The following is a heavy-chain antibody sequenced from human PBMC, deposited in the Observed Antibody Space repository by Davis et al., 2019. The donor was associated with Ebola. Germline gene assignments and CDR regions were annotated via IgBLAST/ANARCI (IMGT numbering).Heavy chain of an antibody. CDR1: GGSVSSGSYY. Sequence: SETLSLTCTVSGGSVSSGSYYWSWIRQPPGKGLEWIGYIYYSGSTNYNPSLKSRVTISVDTSKNQFSLKLSSVTAADTAVYYCARRVVAALPGAFDIWGQGTMVTVSS. V-gene: IGHV4-61*01. D-gene: IGHD2-15*01. CDR3: ARRVVAALPGAFDI. J-gene: IGHJ3*02. CDR2: IYYSGST.